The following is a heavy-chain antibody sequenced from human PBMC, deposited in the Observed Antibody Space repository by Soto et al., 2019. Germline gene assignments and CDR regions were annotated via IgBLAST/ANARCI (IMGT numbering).Heavy chain of an antibody. D-gene: IGHD3-3*01. CDR2: ISSSSSYI. Sequence: PGGSLRVSCAASGLTFSSYSMNWLRQAPGKGLEWVSSISSSSSYIYYADSVKGRFTISRDNAKNSLYLQMNSLRAEDTAVYYCAREMGVVYFWSGYLAPPGYYYGMDVWLQVSSV. CDR1: GLTFSSYS. J-gene: IGHJ6*02. V-gene: IGHV3-21*01. CDR3: AREMGVVYFWSGYLAPPGYYYGMDV.